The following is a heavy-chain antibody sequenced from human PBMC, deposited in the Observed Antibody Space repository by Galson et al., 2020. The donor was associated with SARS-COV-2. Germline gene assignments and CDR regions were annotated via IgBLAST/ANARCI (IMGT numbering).Heavy chain of an antibody. CDR3: ARIDTSMFYFDF. J-gene: IGHJ4*02. V-gene: IGHV3-53*01. D-gene: IGHD5-18*01. CDR2: IYVTGST. CDR1: GITVSGKS. Sequence: GESLKISCAASGITVSGKSMIWVRQAPGKGLEWVSFIYVTGSTYYADSVKGRFTISRDNSKNTLYLHMNSLRAEDTAVYYCARIDTSMFYFDFWGQGTLVTVSS.